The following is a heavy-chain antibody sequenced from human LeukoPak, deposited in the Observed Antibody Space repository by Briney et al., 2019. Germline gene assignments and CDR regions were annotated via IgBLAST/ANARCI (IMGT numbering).Heavy chain of an antibody. J-gene: IGHJ4*02. Sequence: PSETLSLTCTVSGGSISSGSYYWSWIRQPAGKGLEWIGRIYTSGSTNYNPSLKSRVTISVDTSKNQFSLKLSSVTAADTAVYYCARESGGYYDSSGYSYDYWGQGTLVTVSS. D-gene: IGHD3-22*01. V-gene: IGHV4-61*02. CDR1: GGSISSGSYY. CDR2: IYTSGST. CDR3: ARESGGYYDSSGYSYDY.